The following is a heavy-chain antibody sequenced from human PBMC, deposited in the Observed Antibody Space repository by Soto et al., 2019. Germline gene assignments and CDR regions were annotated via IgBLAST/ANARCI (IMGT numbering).Heavy chain of an antibody. D-gene: IGHD3-22*01. Sequence: PGGSLRLSCAASGFTFGSYGMHWVRQAPGKGLEWVAVISYDGSNKYYADPVKGRFTISRDNSKNTLYLQMNSLRAEDTAVYYCAKEGTYDSSGYYLAETLYYFDYWGQGTLVTVSS. V-gene: IGHV3-30*18. CDR1: GFTFGSYG. J-gene: IGHJ4*02. CDR3: AKEGTYDSSGYYLAETLYYFDY. CDR2: ISYDGSNK.